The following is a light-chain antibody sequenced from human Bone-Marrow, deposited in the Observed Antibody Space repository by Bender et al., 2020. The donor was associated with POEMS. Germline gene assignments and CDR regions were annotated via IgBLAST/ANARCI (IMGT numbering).Light chain of an antibody. J-gene: IGLJ3*02. CDR2: EGT. Sequence: QSALTQPASVSGSPGQSITISCTGTSNDVGTYNLVSWYQQHPGKAPKLIIFEGTNRPSGVSNRFACSTSGNTASLTISGLQAEDEADYYCCSYAGASTFSWVFGGGTTLTVL. V-gene: IGLV2-23*03. CDR3: CSYAGASTFSWV. CDR1: SNDVGTYNL.